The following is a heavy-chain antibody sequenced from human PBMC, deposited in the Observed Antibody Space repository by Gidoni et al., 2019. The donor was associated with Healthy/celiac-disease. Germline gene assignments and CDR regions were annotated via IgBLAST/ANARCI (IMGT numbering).Heavy chain of an antibody. CDR1: GFTFSSYG. J-gene: IGHJ4*02. CDR3: ARGKPNRWFGEGPSFDY. Sequence: QVQLVESGGGVVQPGRSLRLSCAASGFTFSSYGMHWVRQAPGKGLEWVAVIWYDGSNKYYADSVKGRFTISRDNSKNTLYLQMNSLRAEDTAVYYCARGKPNRWFGEGPSFDYWGQGTLVTVSS. D-gene: IGHD3-10*01. V-gene: IGHV3-33*01. CDR2: IWYDGSNK.